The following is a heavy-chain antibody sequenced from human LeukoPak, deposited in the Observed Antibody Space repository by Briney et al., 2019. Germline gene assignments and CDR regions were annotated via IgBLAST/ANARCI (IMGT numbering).Heavy chain of an antibody. Sequence: SETLSLTCAVPGGSISSGGYSWSWIRQPPGKGLEWIGYIYHSGSTYYDPSLKSRVTISVDRSKNQFSLKLSSVTAADTAVYYCARSMVRGVKGAFDIWGQGTMVTVSS. CDR3: ARSMVRGVKGAFDI. CDR2: IYHSGST. D-gene: IGHD3-10*01. V-gene: IGHV4-30-2*01. CDR1: GGSISSGGYS. J-gene: IGHJ3*02.